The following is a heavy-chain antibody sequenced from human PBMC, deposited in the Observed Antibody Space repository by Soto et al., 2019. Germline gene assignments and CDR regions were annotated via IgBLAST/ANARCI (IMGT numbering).Heavy chain of an antibody. CDR2: FIPIFGTA. CDR1: GGTFSSYA. J-gene: IGHJ6*02. Sequence: QVQLVQSGAEVKKPGSSVKVSCKASGGTFSSYAISWVRHAPGQGLEWMGGFIPIFGTADYAQKFQGRVTITADESTSTAYMELSSLRSEYTAVYYCARGLTGTTLAYGMDVWGQGTTVTVSS. CDR3: ARGLTGTTLAYGMDV. D-gene: IGHD1-7*01. V-gene: IGHV1-69*12.